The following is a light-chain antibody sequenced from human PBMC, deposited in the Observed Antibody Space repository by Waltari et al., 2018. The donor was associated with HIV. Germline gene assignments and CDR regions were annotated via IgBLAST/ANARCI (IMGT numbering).Light chain of an antibody. CDR3: AAWHDSLNGSWV. CDR2: SNN. Sequence: QSVLTQPPSASGTPGQRVTISCSGSSSKIGSNTVNWYQQLPGTAPKLLIYSNNQRPSGVPDRFSGSKSGTSASLAISGLQSEDEADYYCAAWHDSLNGSWVFGGG. CDR1: SSKIGSNT. V-gene: IGLV1-44*01. J-gene: IGLJ3*02.